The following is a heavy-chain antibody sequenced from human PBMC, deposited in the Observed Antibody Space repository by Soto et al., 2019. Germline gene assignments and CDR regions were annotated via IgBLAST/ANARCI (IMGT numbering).Heavy chain of an antibody. CDR3: AHRLDKQRAFDY. CDR1: GFSLSTSGVG. D-gene: IGHD6-25*01. J-gene: IGHJ4*02. CDR2: IYWNDDK. Sequence: SGPTLVNPTQTLTLTCTFSGFSLSTSGVGVGWIRQPPGKALEWLALIYWNDDKRYSPSLKSRLTITKDTSKNQVVLTMTNMDPLDTATYYCAHRLDKQRAFDYWGQGTLVTVSS. V-gene: IGHV2-5*01.